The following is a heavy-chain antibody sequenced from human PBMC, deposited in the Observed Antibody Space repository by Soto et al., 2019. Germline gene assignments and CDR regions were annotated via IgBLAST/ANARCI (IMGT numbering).Heavy chain of an antibody. D-gene: IGHD3-3*01. CDR1: GSTFTGYY. CDR2: INPNSGGT. V-gene: IGHV1-2*02. CDR3: ARDRIVRSEWLLSYYYYYGMDV. Sequence: ASVKVYCKASGSTFTGYYMHWVRQAPGQGLEWMGWINPNSGGTNYAQKFQGRVTMTRDTSISTAYMELSRLRSDDTAVYYCARDRIVRSEWLLSYYYYYGMDVWGQGTTVTVSS. J-gene: IGHJ6*02.